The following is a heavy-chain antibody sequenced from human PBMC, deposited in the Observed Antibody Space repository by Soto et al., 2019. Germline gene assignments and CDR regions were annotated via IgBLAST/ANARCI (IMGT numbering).Heavy chain of an antibody. Sequence: QVQLVQSGAEVKKPGASVYVSCKASGYTFSDYYVHWVRQAPGQGLEWMGWINPNVGGTNYARKFQGRFTMTRDTSISTVYMKLTRLSPDDTAIYYCARGGREVPRIPYDTWGQGTRVTVSS. CDR3: ARGGREVPRIPYDT. CDR1: GYTFSDYY. V-gene: IGHV1-2*02. D-gene: IGHD3-16*01. CDR2: INPNVGGT. J-gene: IGHJ5*02.